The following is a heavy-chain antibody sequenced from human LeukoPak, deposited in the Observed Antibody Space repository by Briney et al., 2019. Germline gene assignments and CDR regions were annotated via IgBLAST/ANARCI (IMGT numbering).Heavy chain of an antibody. J-gene: IGHJ4*02. Sequence: GSLRLSCAASGFTFSSYSMNWVRQAPGKGLEWIGSIYHSGSTYYNPSLKSRVTISVDTSKNQFSLKLSSVTAADTAVYYCARDADYYDSSGYYYWGQGTLVTVSS. CDR3: ARDADYYDSSGYYY. CDR1: GFTFSSYS. CDR2: IYHSGST. D-gene: IGHD3-22*01. V-gene: IGHV4-38-2*02.